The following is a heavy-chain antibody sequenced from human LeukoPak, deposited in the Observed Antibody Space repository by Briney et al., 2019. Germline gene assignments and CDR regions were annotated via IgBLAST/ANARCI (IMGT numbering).Heavy chain of an antibody. V-gene: IGHV3-23*01. Sequence: GGSLRLSCAASGFTFSSAPMSWVRQAPGKGLEWVSVIGGSGGNTNYADSVRGRFTISRDNSKNTLYLQMNSLRAEDTAVYYCAQWQTVDYWGQGTLVTVS. D-gene: IGHD2-21*02. J-gene: IGHJ4*02. CDR2: IGGSGGNT. CDR1: GFTFSSAP. CDR3: AQWQTVDY.